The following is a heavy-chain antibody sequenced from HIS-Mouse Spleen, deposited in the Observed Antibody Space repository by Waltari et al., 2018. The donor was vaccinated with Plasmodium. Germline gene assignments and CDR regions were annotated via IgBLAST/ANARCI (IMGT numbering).Heavy chain of an antibody. J-gene: IGHJ4*02. CDR2: ISYDGSNK. Sequence: QVQLVESGGGVVQPGRSLRLSCAASGFTFSSYGIHWVRQAPGKGLEWVAVISYDGSNKYYADSVKGRFTISRDNSKNTLYLQMNSLRAEDTAVYYCAKAQGVINFDYWGQGTLVTVSS. D-gene: IGHD3-16*01. CDR3: AKAQGVINFDY. V-gene: IGHV3-30*18. CDR1: GFTFSSYG.